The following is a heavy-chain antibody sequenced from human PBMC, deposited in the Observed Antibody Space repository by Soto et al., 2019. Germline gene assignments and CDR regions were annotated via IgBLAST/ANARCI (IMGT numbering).Heavy chain of an antibody. CDR2: ISGSGGST. D-gene: IGHD3-22*01. V-gene: IGHV3-23*01. Sequence: GGSLRLSCAASGFTFSSYAMSWVRQAPGKGLEWVSAISGSGGSTYYADSVKGRFTISRDNSKNTLYLQMNSLRAEDTAVYYCAKSSFLGDSSGYFGMDVWGQGTTVTVSS. J-gene: IGHJ6*02. CDR1: GFTFSSYA. CDR3: AKSSFLGDSSGYFGMDV.